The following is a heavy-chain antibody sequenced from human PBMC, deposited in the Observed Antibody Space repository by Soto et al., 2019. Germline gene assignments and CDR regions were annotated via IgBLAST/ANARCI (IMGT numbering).Heavy chain of an antibody. Sequence: QVQLQESGPGLVKPSETLSLTCTVSGGSISSYYWSWIRQPPGKGLEWIGYIYYSGSTNYNTSLKSRVTISVDTSKNQFSLKLSSVTAADTAVYYCARFNWYFDLWGRGTLVTVSS. J-gene: IGHJ2*01. CDR3: ARFNWYFDL. CDR1: GGSISSYY. V-gene: IGHV4-59*08. CDR2: IYYSGST.